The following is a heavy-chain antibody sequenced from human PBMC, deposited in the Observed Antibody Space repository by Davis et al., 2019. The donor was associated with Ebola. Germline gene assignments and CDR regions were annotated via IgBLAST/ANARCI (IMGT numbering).Heavy chain of an antibody. CDR2: IYPGDSDT. J-gene: IGHJ5*02. CDR3: ARQPIYHCSSTSCYANWFDP. V-gene: IGHV5-51*01. Sequence: PGGSLRLSCKGSGYSFTSYWIGWVRQMPGKGLEWMGIIYPGDSDTRYSPSFQGQVTISADKSISTAYLQWSSLKASDTAMYYCARQPIYHCSSTSCYANWFDPWGQGTLVTVSS. CDR1: GYSFTSYW. D-gene: IGHD2-2*01.